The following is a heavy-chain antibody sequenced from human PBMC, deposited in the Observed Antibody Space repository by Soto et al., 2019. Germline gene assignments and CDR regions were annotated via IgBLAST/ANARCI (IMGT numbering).Heavy chain of an antibody. CDR1: GFTFSSYG. V-gene: IGHV3-33*01. J-gene: IGHJ4*02. Sequence: GGSLRLSCAASGFTFSSYGMHWVRQAPGKGLEWVAVIWYDGSNKYYADSVKGRFTISRDNSKNTLYLQMNSLRAEDTAVYYCARAYGDYPLYYFDYWGPGTLVTVSS. D-gene: IGHD4-17*01. CDR2: IWYDGSNK. CDR3: ARAYGDYPLYYFDY.